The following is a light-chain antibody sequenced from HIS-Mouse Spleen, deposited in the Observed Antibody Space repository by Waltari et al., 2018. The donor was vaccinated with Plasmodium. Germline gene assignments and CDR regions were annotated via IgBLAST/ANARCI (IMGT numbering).Light chain of an antibody. Sequence: QPVLTQPPSSSSSPGASARLTCTFPSDINVGSYNIYRSQQQQGSPPRYLLYYYSDSDKAQGSGVPSRFSGSKDASANTGILLISGLQSEDEADYYCMIWPSNASGVFGGGTKLTVL. CDR3: MIWPSNASGV. V-gene: IGLV5-37*01. CDR1: SDINVGSYN. J-gene: IGLJ3*02. CDR2: YYSDSDK.